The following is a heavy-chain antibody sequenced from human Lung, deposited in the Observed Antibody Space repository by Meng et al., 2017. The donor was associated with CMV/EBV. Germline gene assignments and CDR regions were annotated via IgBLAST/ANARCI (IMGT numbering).Heavy chain of an antibody. Sequence: SVKVSCKASGGTFTGYAVGWVRQVPGQGLEWMGGIIPILGTVNYAQNFQDRVTITADESTVTAYMELSSLRSEDTAVYYCARGTAIVQYISSGLDIWGQGTMVTVSS. CDR1: GGTFTGYA. CDR2: IIPILGTV. V-gene: IGHV1-69*13. D-gene: IGHD2-15*01. CDR3: ARGTAIVQYISSGLDI. J-gene: IGHJ3*02.